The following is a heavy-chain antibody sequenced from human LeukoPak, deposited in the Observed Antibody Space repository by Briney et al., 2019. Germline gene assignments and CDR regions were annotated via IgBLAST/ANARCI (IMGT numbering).Heavy chain of an antibody. J-gene: IGHJ3*02. Sequence: SETLSLTCTVSGGSISSSSSYWSWIRQPAGKELEWIGRIYTSGSTNYNPSLKSRVTISVDTSKNQFSLKLSSVTAADTAVYYCARDTSSTWYFYAFDIWGQGTMVTVSS. CDR1: GGSISSSSSY. CDR2: IYTSGST. D-gene: IGHD6-13*01. CDR3: ARDTSSTWYFYAFDI. V-gene: IGHV4-61*02.